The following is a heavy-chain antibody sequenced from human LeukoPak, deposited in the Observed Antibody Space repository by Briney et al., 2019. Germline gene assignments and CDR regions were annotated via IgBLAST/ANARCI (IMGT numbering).Heavy chain of an antibody. CDR1: GYTFTSYY. CDR2: INPKTGAA. V-gene: IGHV1-2*02. D-gene: IGHD6-13*01. J-gene: IGHJ4*02. CDR3: ARGAEAETSPLDY. Sequence: ASVKVSCKASGYTFTSYYMHWVRQATGQGLEWLGWINPKTGAADYTQQFRGRITMTRDTSINTDYMEMKRVTSDDTAVYYCARGAEAETSPLDYWGQGTLVTVSS.